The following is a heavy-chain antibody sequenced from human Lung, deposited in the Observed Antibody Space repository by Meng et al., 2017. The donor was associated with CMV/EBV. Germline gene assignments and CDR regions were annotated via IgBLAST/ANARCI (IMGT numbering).Heavy chain of an antibody. Sequence: ASVXVSXKASEYTFTAYYIHWVRQAPGQGLEWMGWIDPNGGGTNYAQKFQDRVTMTSDTSIRTAYMELSRLRSDDAALYYCARERYLVPAASPDYYYYVMDVXGRGXTVTVS. CDR3: ARERYLVPAASPDYYYYVMDV. J-gene: IGHJ6*02. D-gene: IGHD2-2*01. V-gene: IGHV1-2*02. CDR1: EYTFTAYY. CDR2: IDPNGGGT.